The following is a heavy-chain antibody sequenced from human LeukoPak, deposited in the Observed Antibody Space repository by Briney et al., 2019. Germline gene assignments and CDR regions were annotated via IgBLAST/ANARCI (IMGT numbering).Heavy chain of an antibody. J-gene: IGHJ3*02. D-gene: IGHD3-22*01. V-gene: IGHV4-59*08. CDR2: IYYSGST. CDR3: ARHLPTYYYDSSGYYPVAFDI. Sequence: SETLSLTCTVSGGSISRYYWRWIRQPPGKGLEWIGYIYYSGSTNYNPSLKSRVTISVDTSKNQFSLKLSSVTAADTAVYYCARHLPTYYYDSSGYYPVAFDIWGQGTMVTVSS. CDR1: GGSISRYY.